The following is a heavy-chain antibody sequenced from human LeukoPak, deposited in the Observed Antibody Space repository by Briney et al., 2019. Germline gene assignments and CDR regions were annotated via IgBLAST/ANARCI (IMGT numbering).Heavy chain of an antibody. V-gene: IGHV1-18*01. CDR3: ARGYYYDSSGYSDAFDI. D-gene: IGHD3-22*01. CDR1: GYTFTSYG. CDR2: ISAYNGNT. Sequence: ASVKVSCKASGYTFTSYGISWVRQAPGQGLEWMGWISAYNGNTNYAQELQGRVTMTTDTSTSTAYMELRSLRSDDTAVYYCARGYYYDSSGYSDAFDIWGQGTMVTVSS. J-gene: IGHJ3*02.